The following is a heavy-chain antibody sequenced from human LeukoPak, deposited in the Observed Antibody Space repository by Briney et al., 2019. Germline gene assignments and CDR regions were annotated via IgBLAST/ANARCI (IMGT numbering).Heavy chain of an antibody. J-gene: IGHJ1*01. CDR2: IYYSGST. Sequence: SETLSLTCAVSGGSISSSSYYWGWIRQPPGKGLEWIGSIYYSGSTYYNPSLKSRVTISVDTSKNQFSLKLSSVTAADTAVYYCAYRRYCSSTSCPPYFQHWGQGTLVTVSS. CDR1: GGSISSSSYY. V-gene: IGHV4-39*01. CDR3: AYRRYCSSTSCPPYFQH. D-gene: IGHD2-2*01.